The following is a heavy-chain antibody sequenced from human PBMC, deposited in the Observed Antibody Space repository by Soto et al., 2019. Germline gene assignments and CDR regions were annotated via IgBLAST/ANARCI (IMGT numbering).Heavy chain of an antibody. CDR3: ARQISYMWDF. Sequence: GESLKISCKGAGYRLDGAWIGWVRQMPGKGLERMGIIKPGGSDLRYSPSFRGEVTVSADAAVNTAFLQWNIPKASDTAMYYCARQISYMWDFWGEGALVTVSS. D-gene: IGHD1-26*01. J-gene: IGHJ4*02. V-gene: IGHV5-51*01. CDR1: GYRLDGAW. CDR2: IKPGGSDL.